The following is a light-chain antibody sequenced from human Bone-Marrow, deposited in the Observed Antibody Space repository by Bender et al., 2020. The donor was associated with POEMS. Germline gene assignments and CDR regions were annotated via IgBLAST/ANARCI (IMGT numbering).Light chain of an antibody. CDR2: EVR. CDR1: GTDVDSYNL. Sequence: QSALTQPASVSGSPGQSITFSCSGTGTDVDSYNLVSWYQQHPGKAPKLVIYEVRKRPSGISDRFSGSKSGNTASLTVSGLQAEDEADYYCCSYADSSTLVFGTGTKVTVL. V-gene: IGLV2-23*02. J-gene: IGLJ1*01. CDR3: CSYADSSTLV.